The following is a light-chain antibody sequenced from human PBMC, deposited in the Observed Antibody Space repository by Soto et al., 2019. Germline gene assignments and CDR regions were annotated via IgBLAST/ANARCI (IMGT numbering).Light chain of an antibody. Sequence: EIVLTQSPGTLSLSPGERATLSCRASQSVSSSYLAWYQQKPGQAPRLLIYGASSRATGIPDRFSGSGSGTDFTLTISRLEPYDCAVYYCQQYGSSRTFGQGTKVEIK. CDR1: QSVSSSY. CDR2: GAS. J-gene: IGKJ1*01. CDR3: QQYGSSRT. V-gene: IGKV3-20*01.